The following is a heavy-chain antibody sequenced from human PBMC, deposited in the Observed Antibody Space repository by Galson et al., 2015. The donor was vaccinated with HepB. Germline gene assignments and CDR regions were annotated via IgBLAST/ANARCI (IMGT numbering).Heavy chain of an antibody. CDR3: ARDASRYFGHFDY. V-gene: IGHV3-11*05. CDR1: GFTFSDYY. J-gene: IGHJ4*02. D-gene: IGHD3-9*01. Sequence: SLRLSCAASGFTFSDYYMSWLRQAPGKGLEWVSYISSSSSYTNYADSVKGRFTISRDNAKNSLYLQMNSLRAEDTAVYYCARDASRYFGHFDYWGQGTLVTVSS. CDR2: ISSSSSYT.